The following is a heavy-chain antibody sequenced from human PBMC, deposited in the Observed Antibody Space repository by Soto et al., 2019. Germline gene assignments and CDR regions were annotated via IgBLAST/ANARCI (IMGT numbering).Heavy chain of an antibody. CDR2: IYYSGST. CDR3: AREAYCGGDCYSGQDY. J-gene: IGHJ4*02. Sequence: PSETLSLTCTVSGGSISSSSYYWGWIRQPPGKGLEWIGSIYYSGSTYYNPSLKSRVTISVDTSKNQFSLKLSPVTAADTAVYYCAREAYCGGDCYSGQDYWGQGTLVTVSS. D-gene: IGHD2-21*02. V-gene: IGHV4-39*02. CDR1: GGSISSSSYY.